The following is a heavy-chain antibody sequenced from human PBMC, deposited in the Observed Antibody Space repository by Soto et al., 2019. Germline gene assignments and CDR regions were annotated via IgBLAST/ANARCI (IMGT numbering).Heavy chain of an antibody. Sequence: GASVKVSCKASGYTFTTHGISWVRQAPGQGLEWIGWIRVSNGYTHYPQNLQGRVTVTTDTSTSTAYMELRNLISDDTAVYYCARDDSPGDNQYYPHWGQGTLVTVSS. CDR2: IRVSNGYT. V-gene: IGHV1-18*01. CDR3: ARDDSPGDNQYYPH. CDR1: GYTFTTHG. D-gene: IGHD2-21*01. J-gene: IGHJ1*01.